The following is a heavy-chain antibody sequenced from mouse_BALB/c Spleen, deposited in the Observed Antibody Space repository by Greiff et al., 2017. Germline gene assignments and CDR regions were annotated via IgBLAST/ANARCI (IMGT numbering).Heavy chain of an antibody. D-gene: IGHD2-4*01. V-gene: IGHV5-17*02. CDR3: ARWGYYYDYDVYAMDY. CDR2: ISSGSSTI. Sequence: DVKLVESGGGLVQPGGSRKLSCAASGFTFSSFGMHWVRQAPEKGLEWVAYISSGSSTIYYADTVKGRFTISRDNPKNTLFLQMTSLRSEDTAMYYCARWGYYYDYDVYAMDYWGQGTSVTVSS. J-gene: IGHJ4*01. CDR1: GFTFSSFG.